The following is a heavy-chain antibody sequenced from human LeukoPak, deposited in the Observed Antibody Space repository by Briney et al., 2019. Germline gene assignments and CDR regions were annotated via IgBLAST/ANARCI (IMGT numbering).Heavy chain of an antibody. Sequence: GSGPTLVNPTQTLTLTCTFSGFSLRSSGMCVSWIRQPPGKALEWLARIDWDDDKYYSTSLKTRLTISRDTSKNQVVLTMISMDPVDTATYYCARISDHYDSSGYSVFDYWGQGILVTVSS. D-gene: IGHD3-22*01. CDR1: GFSLRSSGMC. J-gene: IGHJ4*02. CDR3: ARISDHYDSSGYSVFDY. CDR2: IDWDDDK. V-gene: IGHV2-70*11.